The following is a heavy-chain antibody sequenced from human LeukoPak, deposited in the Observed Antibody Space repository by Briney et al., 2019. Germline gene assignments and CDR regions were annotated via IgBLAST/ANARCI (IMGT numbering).Heavy chain of an antibody. V-gene: IGHV3-30*18. J-gene: IGHJ4*02. D-gene: IGHD4-11*01. CDR3: AKSTTVTTQQRGYFDY. Sequence: RGSLRLSCAASGFTFSSYGMHWVRQAPGKGLEWVAVMSYDESNKYFADSVKGRFTISRDNPKNTLYLQMNSLRPEDTAVYYCAKSTTVTTQQRGYFDYWGQGTLVTVSS. CDR1: GFTFSSYG. CDR2: MSYDESNK.